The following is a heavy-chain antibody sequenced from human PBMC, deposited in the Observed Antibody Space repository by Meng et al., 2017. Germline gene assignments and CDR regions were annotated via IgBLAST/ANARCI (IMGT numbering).Heavy chain of an antibody. CDR1: GYTFTSYD. CDR3: ARVYRYDSSGYYREYFDY. V-gene: IGHV1-8*03. CDR2: MNPNSGNT. D-gene: IGHD3-22*01. J-gene: IGHJ4*02. Sequence: ASVKVSCKASGYTFTSYDINWVRQATGQGLEWMGWMNPNSGNTGYAQKFQGRVTITRNTSISTAYMELSSQRSEDTAVYYCARVYRYDSSGYYREYFDYWGQGTLVTVSS.